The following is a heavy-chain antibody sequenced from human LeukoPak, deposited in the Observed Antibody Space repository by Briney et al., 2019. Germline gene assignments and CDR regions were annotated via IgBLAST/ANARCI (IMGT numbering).Heavy chain of an antibody. D-gene: IGHD4-23*01. J-gene: IGHJ4*02. CDR3: ARAPVASEFDY. V-gene: IGHV1-2*02. CDR2: INPYSGGT. CDR1: GYTFTGYY. Sequence: ASVKVSCKASGYTFTGYYVHWLRQAPGQGLEWMGWINPYSGGTNYEQTFQGRVTMTRDTSIATVYMELSRLKSDATAMYYCARAPVASEFDYWGQGAQVTVSS.